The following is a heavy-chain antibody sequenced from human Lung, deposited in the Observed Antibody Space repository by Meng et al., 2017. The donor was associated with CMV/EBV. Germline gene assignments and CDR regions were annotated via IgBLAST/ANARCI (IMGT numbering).Heavy chain of an antibody. CDR1: GFSLSTSEVG. Sequence: QMTLKESGPTLVKPKQTLTLTCTFSGFSLSTSEVGVGWIRQPPGKALEWLAVIYWDDDKRYSPSLKSRLTITKDTSKNQVVLTLTNMDPVDTATYYCALFTGSWFDPWGQGTLVTVSS. D-gene: IGHD1-14*01. CDR2: IYWDDDK. V-gene: IGHV2-5*02. J-gene: IGHJ5*02. CDR3: ALFTGSWFDP.